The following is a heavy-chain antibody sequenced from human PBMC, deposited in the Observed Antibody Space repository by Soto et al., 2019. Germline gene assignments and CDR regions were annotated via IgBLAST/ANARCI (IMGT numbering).Heavy chain of an antibody. V-gene: IGHV4-39*01. CDR3: ARQRTSVVTQDYFDV. D-gene: IGHD2-21*02. CDR2: IYYSGST. J-gene: IGHJ4*02. Sequence: SETLRLPCTVTGGTISRRSYYWGWIRQHPGKGLEWIGSIYYSGSTYNNPSLRRRVSMSIDTSKDQLSMKLKYATAADTRLYFCARQRTSVVTQDYFDVRSPASLVIVSS. CDR1: GGTISRRSYY.